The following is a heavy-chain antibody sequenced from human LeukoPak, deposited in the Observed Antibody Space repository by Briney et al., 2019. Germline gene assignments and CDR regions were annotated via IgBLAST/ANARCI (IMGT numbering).Heavy chain of an antibody. Sequence: GGSLRLSCAASGFTFSSYSMNWVRQAPGKGLEWVSYISSSSSTIYYADSVKGRFTISRDNSKNTLYLQMNSLRAEDTAVYYCARALKWELLQIDYWGQGTLVTVSS. CDR3: ARALKWELLQIDY. V-gene: IGHV3-48*01. CDR1: GFTFSSYS. J-gene: IGHJ4*02. CDR2: ISSSSSTI. D-gene: IGHD1-26*01.